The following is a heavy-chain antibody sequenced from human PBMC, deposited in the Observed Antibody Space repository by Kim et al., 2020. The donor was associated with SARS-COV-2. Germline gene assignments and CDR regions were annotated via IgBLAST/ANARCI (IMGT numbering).Heavy chain of an antibody. V-gene: IGHV4-34*01. Sequence: SETLSLTCAVYGGSFSGYYWSWIRQPPGKGLEWIGEINHSGSTNYNPSLKSRVTISVDTSKNQLSLKLSSVTAADTAVYYCARLCIWNNNYYYYMDVWGKGTTVTVSS. CDR2: INHSGST. CDR3: ARLCIWNNNYYYYMDV. D-gene: IGHD1-1*01. J-gene: IGHJ6*03. CDR1: GGSFSGYY.